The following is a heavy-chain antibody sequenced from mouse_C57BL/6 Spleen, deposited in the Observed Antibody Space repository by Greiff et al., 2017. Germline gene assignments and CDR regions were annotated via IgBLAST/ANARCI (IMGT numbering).Heavy chain of an antibody. V-gene: IGHV5-12*01. D-gene: IGHD2-3*01. J-gene: IGHJ4*01. Sequence: EVQLQQSGGGLVQPGGSLKLSCAASGFTFSDYYMYWVRQTPEKRLEWVAYISTGGGSTYYPDTVKGRFTISRDNAKNTLYLQMSRLKSEDTAMYYCAKDDGHGGAMDYWGQGTSGTVSS. CDR2: ISTGGGST. CDR3: AKDDGHGGAMDY. CDR1: GFTFSDYY.